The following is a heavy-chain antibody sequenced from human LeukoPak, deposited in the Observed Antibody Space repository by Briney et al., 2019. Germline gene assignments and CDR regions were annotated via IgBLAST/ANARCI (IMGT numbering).Heavy chain of an antibody. D-gene: IGHD6-19*01. CDR3: ARHAWQWLPFEH. Sequence: SETLSLTCTVSGGSISSYYWSWIRQPPGKGLEWIGYIYYSGSTNYNPSLKSRFTISLDTSKNQFSLKLSSVTAADTAMYYCARHAWQWLPFEHWGQGTLVTVSS. J-gene: IGHJ4*02. CDR1: GGSISSYY. V-gene: IGHV4-59*08. CDR2: IYYSGST.